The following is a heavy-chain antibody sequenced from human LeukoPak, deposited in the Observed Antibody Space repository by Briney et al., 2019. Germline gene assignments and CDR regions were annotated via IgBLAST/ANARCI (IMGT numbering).Heavy chain of an antibody. CDR1: GFTFSSYC. CDR3: ARDLVVVVAATPDAEYFQH. Sequence: GGSLTLSCTASGFTFSSYCMSWVRQAPGKGLEWVANIKQDGSEKYYVDSVKGRFTISRDNAKNSLYLQMNSLRAEDTAVYYCARDLVVVVAATPDAEYFQHWGQGTLVTVSS. J-gene: IGHJ1*01. CDR2: IKQDGSEK. V-gene: IGHV3-7*01. D-gene: IGHD2-15*01.